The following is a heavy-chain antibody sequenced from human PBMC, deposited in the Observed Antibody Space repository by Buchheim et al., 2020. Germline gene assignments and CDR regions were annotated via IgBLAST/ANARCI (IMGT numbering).Heavy chain of an antibody. V-gene: IGHV3-30*03. D-gene: IGHD4-11*01. Sequence: QVQLVESGGGVVQPGRSLRLSCVVSGFTFTNHGMHWVRQAPGRGLEWVTVISNDGSSEYYAGSVTGRFTISRDNSKNTLYLEMNSLRPEDTAVYYCARGHFVSIDPWGQGTL. CDR2: ISNDGSSE. J-gene: IGHJ5*02. CDR3: ARGHFVSIDP. CDR1: GFTFTNHG.